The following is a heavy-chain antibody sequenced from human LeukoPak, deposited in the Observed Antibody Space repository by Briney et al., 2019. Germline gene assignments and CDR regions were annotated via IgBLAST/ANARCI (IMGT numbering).Heavy chain of an antibody. V-gene: IGHV3-7*01. CDR3: ARSKRHGDYVGY. D-gene: IGHD4-17*01. Sequence: GGSLRLSCAASGFTFSLYWMTWVRQSPGKGLEWVADINPDGSQKYSVDSVKGRFTISRDNAKNSLYLQMNSLRAEDTAVYYCARSKRHGDYVGYWGQGTLVTVSS. CDR2: INPDGSQK. J-gene: IGHJ4*02. CDR1: GFTFSLYW.